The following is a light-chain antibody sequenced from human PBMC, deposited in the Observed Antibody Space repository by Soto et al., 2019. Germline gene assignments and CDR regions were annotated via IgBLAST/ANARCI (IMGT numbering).Light chain of an antibody. CDR3: QHYNRYSEA. V-gene: IGKV1-5*03. J-gene: IGKJ1*01. Sequence: IEMAHGPSNLRATVGERVTMTCRASQSISNWLAWYQQKPGTAPKLLIYKASTLKSGVPSRFSGSGSGTEFTLTISSLQPDDFATYYCQHYNRYSEAFGQGTKVEIK. CDR1: QSISNW. CDR2: KAS.